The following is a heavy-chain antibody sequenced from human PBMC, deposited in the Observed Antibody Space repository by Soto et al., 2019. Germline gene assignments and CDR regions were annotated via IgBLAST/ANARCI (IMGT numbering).Heavy chain of an antibody. J-gene: IGHJ4*02. D-gene: IGHD3-22*01. V-gene: IGHV3-30*03. CDR1: GLTFSNYD. CDR2: ISYDGTNK. CDR3: SSGYSG. Sequence: PGGSLRLSCAASGLTFSNYDMYWVRQAPGKGLEWVAVISYDGTNKYYADSVKGRFSISRDNSNNTLYLQMNSLRAEDTALYYCSSGYSGWGQGTLVTVSS.